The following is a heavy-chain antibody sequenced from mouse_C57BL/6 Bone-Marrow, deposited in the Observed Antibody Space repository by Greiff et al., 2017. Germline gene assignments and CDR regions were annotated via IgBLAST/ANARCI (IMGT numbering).Heavy chain of an antibody. J-gene: IGHJ4*01. D-gene: IGHD1-1*01. CDR1: GFKIKDDY. Sequence: EVQLQQSGAELVRPGASVKLSCTASGFKIKDDYMHWVKQRPEQGMGWIGRIAPGNGDTEYASTFQGKATITADTSSNTAYLQLSSLTAEDATVYYCTALITTVVATYFYAMDYWGQGTSVTVSS. CDR3: TALITTVVATYFYAMDY. CDR2: IAPGNGDT. V-gene: IGHV14-4*01.